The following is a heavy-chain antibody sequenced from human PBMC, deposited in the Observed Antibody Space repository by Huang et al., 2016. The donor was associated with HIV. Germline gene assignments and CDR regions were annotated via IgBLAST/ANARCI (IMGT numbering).Heavy chain of an antibody. J-gene: IGHJ4*02. Sequence: QVQLVESGGGVVQPGGSLRLSCAASGFTFATYGMQWVRQAPGKGLEWVAFIRSDATDKYYADSVKGRFTASRDNSTNTLFLHMNSLRPEDTALYYCAKIPPLHANLATSGPGPVDYWGQGTLVTVSS. CDR2: IRSDATDK. V-gene: IGHV3-30*02. CDR1: GFTFATYG. CDR3: AKIPPLHANLATSGPGPVDY. D-gene: IGHD6-13*01.